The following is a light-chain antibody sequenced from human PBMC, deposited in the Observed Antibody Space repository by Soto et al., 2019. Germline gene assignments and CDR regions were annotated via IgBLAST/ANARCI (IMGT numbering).Light chain of an antibody. CDR2: RNN. V-gene: IGLV1-47*01. CDR3: AAWEDSLSSVV. CDR1: SSNIGSNY. J-gene: IGLJ2*01. Sequence: QSVLTQPPSASGTPGQRVTISCSGSSSNIGSNYVFWYQHLPGTAPKLLIYRNNQRPSGVPDRFSGSKSGTSASLAISGLRSEDETDYYCAAWEDSLSSVVFGGGTQLTVL.